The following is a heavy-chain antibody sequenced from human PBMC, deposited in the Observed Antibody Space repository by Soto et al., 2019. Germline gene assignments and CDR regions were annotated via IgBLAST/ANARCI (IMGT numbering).Heavy chain of an antibody. CDR2: ITSSSTYI. D-gene: IGHD3-22*01. CDR3: ATGGDSSGFQSYSYYGMDV. CDR1: GFSFSPYI. Sequence: EVQLVGSGGGLVQPGGSLRLSCSASGFSFSPYILNWVRQAPGKGLEWVSSITSSSTYIYYADSVRGRFTISRDNAKNSLSLQMNSLRAEDSAVYYCATGGDSSGFQSYSYYGMDVWGQGTTVTVSS. V-gene: IGHV3-21*01. J-gene: IGHJ6*02.